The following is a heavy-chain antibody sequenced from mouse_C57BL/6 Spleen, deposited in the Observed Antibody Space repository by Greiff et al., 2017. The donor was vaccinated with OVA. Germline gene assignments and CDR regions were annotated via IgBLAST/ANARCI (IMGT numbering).Heavy chain of an antibody. V-gene: IGHV1-59*01. CDR1: GYTFTSYW. J-gene: IGHJ2*01. Sequence: QVQLQQPGAELVRPGTSVKLSCKASGYTFTSYWMHWVKQRPGQGLEWIGVIDPSDSYTNYNQKFKGKATLTVDTSSSTAYMQLSSLTSEDSAVYCCARWSFDYWGQGTTRTVSS. CDR3: ARWSFDY. CDR2: IDPSDSYT.